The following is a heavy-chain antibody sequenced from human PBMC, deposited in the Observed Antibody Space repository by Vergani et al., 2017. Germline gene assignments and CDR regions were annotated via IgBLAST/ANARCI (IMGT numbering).Heavy chain of an antibody. Sequence: QVQLQESGPGLVKPSQTLSLTCTVSGGSISSGSYYWSWIRQPAGKGLEWIGRIYTSGSTNYNPSLKSRVTISVDTSKNQFSLKLSSVTAADTAVYYCARVLRITIFGAAPAYYMDVWGKGTTVTVSS. D-gene: IGHD3-3*01. V-gene: IGHV4-61*02. J-gene: IGHJ6*03. CDR3: ARVLRITIFGAAPAYYMDV. CDR1: GGSISSGSYY. CDR2: IYTSGST.